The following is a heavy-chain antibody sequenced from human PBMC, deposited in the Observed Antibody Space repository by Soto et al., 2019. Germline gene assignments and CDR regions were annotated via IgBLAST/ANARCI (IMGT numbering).Heavy chain of an antibody. CDR1: GFTFRNYG. D-gene: IGHD6-13*01. J-gene: IGHJ4*02. V-gene: IGHV3-30*18. CDR3: AKENQHLVHDY. Sequence: QVQLVESGGGVVRPGRSLRLTCAASGFTFRNYGMHGVRQAPGRGLEWVAVISHDGSDKYYADSMKGRFIISRDNSENTLFLNMNSLKPEDTAVYYCAKENQHLVHDYWGQGTLVTVSS. CDR2: ISHDGSDK.